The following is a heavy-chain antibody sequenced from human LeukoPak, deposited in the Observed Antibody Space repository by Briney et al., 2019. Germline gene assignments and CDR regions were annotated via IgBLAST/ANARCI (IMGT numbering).Heavy chain of an antibody. CDR1: GYAFTGYY. D-gene: IGHD3-10*01. V-gene: IGHV1-2*02. CDR2: INPNSGGT. CDR3: ARNIWFGESADAFDI. Sequence: ASVKVSCKASGYAFTGYYMHWVRQAPGQGLEWMGWINPNSGGTNYAQKFQGRVTMTRDKSIRTAYMELSRLTSDDTAVYYCARNIWFGESADAFDIWGQGTMVTVSS. J-gene: IGHJ3*02.